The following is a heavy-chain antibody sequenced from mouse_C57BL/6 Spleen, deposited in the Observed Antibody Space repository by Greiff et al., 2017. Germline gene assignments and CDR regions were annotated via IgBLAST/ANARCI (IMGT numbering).Heavy chain of an antibody. J-gene: IGHJ2*01. V-gene: IGHV1-64*01. D-gene: IGHD1-1*01. CDR2: SHPNSGST. Sequence: VQLQQSGAELVRPGTSVKMSCKASGYTFTNYWIGWAKQRPGQGLEWIGMSHPNSGSTNYNEKFKSKATLTVDKSSSTAYMQLSSLTSEDSAVYYCAREGITTVVATDYWGQGTTLTVSS. CDR3: AREGITTVVATDY. CDR1: GYTFTNYW.